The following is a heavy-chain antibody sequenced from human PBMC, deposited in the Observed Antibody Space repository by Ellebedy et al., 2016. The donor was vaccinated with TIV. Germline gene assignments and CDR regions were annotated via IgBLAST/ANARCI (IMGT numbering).Heavy chain of an antibody. CDR2: ISGRGGST. J-gene: IGHJ6*02. CDR1: GFTFSSYA. D-gene: IGHD2-21*02. Sequence: GESLKISCAASGFTFSSYAMSWVRQAPGKGLEWVSGISGRGGSTYYADSVKGRFTISRDNSKNTLYLQMNSLRAEDTAVYYCATLVTAMQYYYYGMDVWGQGTTVTVSS. CDR3: ATLVTAMQYYYYGMDV. V-gene: IGHV3-23*01.